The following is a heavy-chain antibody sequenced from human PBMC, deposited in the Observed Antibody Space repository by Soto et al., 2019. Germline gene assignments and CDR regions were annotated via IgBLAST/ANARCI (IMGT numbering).Heavy chain of an antibody. Sequence: QVHLVESGGGVVQPGTSLRLSCAASGFTFSTSGMHWVRQAPGKGLEWVAVIYYDGTNKHYADSVRGRFTVARDNSKNTVYLEMNSLRDGDTAVYYCARVGMVRANVANFCGSWGQGTLVTVSS. D-gene: IGHD3-10*01. CDR2: IYYDGTNK. CDR1: GFTFSTSG. V-gene: IGHV3-33*01. CDR3: ARVGMVRANVANFCGS. J-gene: IGHJ4*02.